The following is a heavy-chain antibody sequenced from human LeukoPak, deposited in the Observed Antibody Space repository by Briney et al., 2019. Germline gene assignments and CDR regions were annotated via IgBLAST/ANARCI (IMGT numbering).Heavy chain of an antibody. Sequence: SETLSLTCTVSGGSMTSSGYYWGWIRQSPGEGLEWIGNIYYSGITYYNPSLKSRVTISVDTSKNQFSVKLSSVTAADTAVYYCAKDLPWFGELGACDIWGQGTMVTVSS. CDR2: IYYSGIT. D-gene: IGHD3-10*01. CDR3: AKDLPWFGELGACDI. J-gene: IGHJ3*02. V-gene: IGHV4-39*02. CDR1: GGSMTSSGYY.